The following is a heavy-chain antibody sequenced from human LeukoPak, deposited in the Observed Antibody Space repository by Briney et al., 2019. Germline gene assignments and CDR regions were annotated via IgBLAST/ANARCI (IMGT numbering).Heavy chain of an antibody. D-gene: IGHD6-19*01. J-gene: IGHJ4*02. Sequence: SGGSLRLSCATSEFTFSSYAMSWVRQAPGKGLEWVSGLSGSGGYTYYADSVKGRFTISRDNSKNTLYLQMNSLRAEDTAIYYCAKERGSGWYYFDYWGQGTLVTVSS. CDR1: EFTFSSYA. CDR3: AKERGSGWYYFDY. V-gene: IGHV3-23*01. CDR2: LSGSGGYT.